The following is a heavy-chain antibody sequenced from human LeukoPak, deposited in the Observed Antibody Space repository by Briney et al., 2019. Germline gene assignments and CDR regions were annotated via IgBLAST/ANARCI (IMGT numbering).Heavy chain of an antibody. D-gene: IGHD5-24*01. CDR2: ISWNSGSI. Sequence: GGSLRLSCAASVFTFYDYAMHWVREAPGKGMEWVSGISWNSGSIGYADSVKGRFTISRDNAKNSLYLQMNSLRAEDMALYYCAKVRDGYKSYFDYWGQGTLVTVSS. CDR1: VFTFYDYA. V-gene: IGHV3-9*03. J-gene: IGHJ4*02. CDR3: AKVRDGYKSYFDY.